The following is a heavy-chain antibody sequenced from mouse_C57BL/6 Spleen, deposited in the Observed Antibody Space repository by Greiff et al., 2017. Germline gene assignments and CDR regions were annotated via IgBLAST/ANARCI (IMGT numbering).Heavy chain of an antibody. CDR1: GYSITSGYD. J-gene: IGHJ4*01. D-gene: IGHD6-1*01. CDR3: ARSLPSLYAMDY. Sequence: ESGPGMVKPSQSLSLTCTVTGYSITSGYDWHWIRHFPGNKLEWMGYISYSGSTNYNPSLKSRISITHDTSKNHFFLKLNSVTTEDTATYYCARSLPSLYAMDYWGQGTSVTVSS. CDR2: ISYSGST. V-gene: IGHV3-1*01.